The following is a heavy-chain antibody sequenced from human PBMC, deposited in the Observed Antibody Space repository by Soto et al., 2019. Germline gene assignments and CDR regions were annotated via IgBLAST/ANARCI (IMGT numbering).Heavy chain of an antibody. Sequence: SLRLSCAASGITFSNTGMHWVRQAPFKGLEWVALIWYDGSYKYYADSVKGRFTISRDISKNTLYLQMNSLRAEDTAVYYCARQYYYGSFFDYYGMDVWGQGTTVTVSS. CDR1: GITFSNTG. J-gene: IGHJ6*02. V-gene: IGHV3-33*01. D-gene: IGHD3-10*01. CDR3: ARQYYYGSFFDYYGMDV. CDR2: IWYDGSYK.